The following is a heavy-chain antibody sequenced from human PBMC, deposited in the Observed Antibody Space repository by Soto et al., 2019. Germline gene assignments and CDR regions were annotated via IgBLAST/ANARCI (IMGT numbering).Heavy chain of an antibody. D-gene: IGHD3-22*01. CDR1: GFTFSSYS. CDR3: ARGGGGYHSSGYYYEYFQH. J-gene: IGHJ1*01. Sequence: EVQLVESGGGLVKPGGSLRLSCAASGFTFSSYSMNWVRQAPGKGLEWVSSISSSSSYIYYADSVKGRFTISRDNAKNSPYLQMSRLRAEDTAVYYCARGGGGYHSSGYYYEYFQHWGQGTLVTVSS. CDR2: ISSSSSYI. V-gene: IGHV3-21*01.